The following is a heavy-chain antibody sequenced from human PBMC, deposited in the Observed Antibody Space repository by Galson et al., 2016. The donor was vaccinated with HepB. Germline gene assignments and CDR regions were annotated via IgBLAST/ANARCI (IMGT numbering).Heavy chain of an antibody. V-gene: IGHV4-4*02. J-gene: IGHJ5*02. Sequence: SETLSLTCAVSGGSISTTDWWSWVRQPPGKGLEWIGVIYHSGKTIYNPSLKSRVIISVDTSKNQFSLKLTSVTAADTAVYYCARDVNWFDPWGQGTLVTVSS. CDR3: ARDVNWFDP. CDR1: GGSISTTDW. CDR2: IYHSGKT.